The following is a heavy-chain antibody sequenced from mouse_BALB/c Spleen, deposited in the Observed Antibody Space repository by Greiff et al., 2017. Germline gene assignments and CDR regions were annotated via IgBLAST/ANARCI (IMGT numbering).Heavy chain of an antibody. CDR3: ARKCYYYGSSFYAMDY. CDR1: GFSLTSYG. D-gene: IGHD1-1*01. J-gene: IGHJ4*01. Sequence: QVQLQQSGPGLVQPSQSLSITCTVSGFSLTSYGVHWVRQSPGKGLEWLGVIWSGGSTDYNAAFISRLSISKDNSKSQVFFKMNSLQADDTAIYYCARKCYYYGSSFYAMDYWGQGTSVTVSS. V-gene: IGHV2-4-1*01. CDR2: IWSGGST.